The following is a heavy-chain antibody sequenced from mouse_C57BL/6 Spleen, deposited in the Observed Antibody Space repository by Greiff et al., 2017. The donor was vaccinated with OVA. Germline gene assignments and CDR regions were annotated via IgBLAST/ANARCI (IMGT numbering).Heavy chain of an antibody. V-gene: IGHV1-69*01. Sequence: VQLQQPGAELVMPGASVKLSCKASGYTFTSYWMHWVKQRPGQGLEWIGEIDPSDSYTNYNQKFKGKSTLTVDKSSSTAYMQLSSLTSEDSAVYYCANSFSNDVAYWGQGTLVTVSA. J-gene: IGHJ3*01. CDR2: IDPSDSYT. CDR1: GYTFTSYW. CDR3: ANSFSNDVAY. D-gene: IGHD2-12*01.